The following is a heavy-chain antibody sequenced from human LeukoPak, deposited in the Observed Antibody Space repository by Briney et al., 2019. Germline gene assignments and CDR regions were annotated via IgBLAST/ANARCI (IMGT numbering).Heavy chain of an antibody. CDR2: VSGSGGST. CDR1: GFTFSSYA. J-gene: IGHJ4*02. Sequence: PGGSLRLSCAASGFTFSSYAMSWVRQAPGKGLEWVSAVSGSGGSTYYADSVKGRFTISRDNSKNTLYLQMNGLRAEDTAVYYCAKGESGYSSSWYDYWGQGTLVTVSS. CDR3: AKGESGYSSSWYDY. V-gene: IGHV3-23*01. D-gene: IGHD6-13*01.